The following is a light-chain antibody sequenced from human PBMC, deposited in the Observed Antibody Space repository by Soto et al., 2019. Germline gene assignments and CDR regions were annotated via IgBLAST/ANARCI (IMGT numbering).Light chain of an antibody. J-gene: IGKJ4*01. CDR1: QSVSSD. Sequence: VKAESPATLSVSPGERATLSCRASQSVSSDLAWYHQKPGQAPRLLIYGASTRATGIPSRFSGSGSGTYFTLTISSLQPEDLATYYCQQSGSSPLTFGRGTKVDIK. CDR2: GAS. CDR3: QQSGSSPLT. V-gene: IGKV3-15*01.